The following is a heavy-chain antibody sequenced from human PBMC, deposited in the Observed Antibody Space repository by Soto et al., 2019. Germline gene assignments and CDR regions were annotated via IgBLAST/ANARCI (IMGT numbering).Heavy chain of an antibody. V-gene: IGHV1-46*01. CDR2: INPSGGST. J-gene: IGHJ6*02. D-gene: IGHD2-15*01. Sequence: GASVKVSCKASGYTFTSYYMHWVRQAPRQGLEWMGVINPSGGSTSYAQKFQGRVTMTRDTSTSTVYMELSSLRSEDTAVYYCARTFNTVVTPFSGMDVWGQGTTVTVSS. CDR1: GYTFTSYY. CDR3: ARTFNTVVTPFSGMDV.